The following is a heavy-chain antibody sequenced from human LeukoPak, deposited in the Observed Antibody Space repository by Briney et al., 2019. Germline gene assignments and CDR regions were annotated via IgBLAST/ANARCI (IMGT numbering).Heavy chain of an antibody. CDR1: GGSMNTYY. Sequence: SETLSLTCTVSGGSMNTYYWTWIRQPPGKGLEWIAHIHYSGTTYYNPSLKSRLTVSVDSSKNHLSLKLTSVTAADTAVYYCAGQGGRYGWAWYLDLWGRGTLVSVSS. V-gene: IGHV4-59*08. CDR2: IHYSGTT. D-gene: IGHD1-26*01. J-gene: IGHJ2*01. CDR3: AGQGGRYGWAWYLDL.